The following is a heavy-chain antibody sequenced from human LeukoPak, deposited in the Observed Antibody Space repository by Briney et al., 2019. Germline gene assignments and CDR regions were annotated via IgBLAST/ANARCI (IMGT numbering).Heavy chain of an antibody. D-gene: IGHD3-22*01. CDR2: ISASGAVP. CDR1: GFRFERCY. J-gene: IGHJ4*02. CDR3: ARSLIVAAEDY. Sequence: GGSLRLPCAASGFRFERCYMRWIRQVPGKGLDYIAFISASGAVPYYAESVKGRFTISRDNAKNSVSLQMNSLSADDTAVYYCARSLIVAAEDYWGEGTLVTVSS. V-gene: IGHV3-11*04.